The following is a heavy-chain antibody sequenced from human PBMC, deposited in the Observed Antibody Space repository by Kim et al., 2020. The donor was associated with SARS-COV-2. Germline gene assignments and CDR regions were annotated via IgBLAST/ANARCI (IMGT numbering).Heavy chain of an antibody. V-gene: IGHV3-66*01. Sequence: KGRFTISRDNSKNTLYLQMNSLGAEKTAVYYCASSGWGYSSSWDLAGFDYWGQRTLVTVSS. D-gene: IGHD6-13*01. J-gene: IGHJ4*02. CDR3: ASSGWGYSSSWDLAGFDY.